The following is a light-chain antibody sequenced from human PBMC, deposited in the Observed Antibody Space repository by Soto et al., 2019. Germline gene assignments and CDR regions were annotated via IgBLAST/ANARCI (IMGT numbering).Light chain of an antibody. Sequence: VWMQSPGTLSLSHGERATLSCRASQSVSSSYLAWYQQKPGQAPRLLIYGASTRATGIPARFSGSGSGTEFTLTISSLQSEDFEVYYCQQYNNWPITFGQGTRLAIK. V-gene: IGKV3-15*01. J-gene: IGKJ5*01. CDR2: GAS. CDR3: QQYNNWPIT. CDR1: QSVSSSY.